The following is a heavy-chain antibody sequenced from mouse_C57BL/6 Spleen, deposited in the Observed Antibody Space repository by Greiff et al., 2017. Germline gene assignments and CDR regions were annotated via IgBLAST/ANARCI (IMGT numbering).Heavy chain of an antibody. Sequence: EVKLMESGGGLVKPGGSLKLSCAASGFTFSSYAMSWVRQTPEKRLEWVATISDGGSYTYYPDNVKGRFTLSRDNAKNNLYLQMSHLKSEDTAMYYCARVDDHVFAYWGQGTLGTVSA. J-gene: IGHJ3*01. CDR2: ISDGGSYT. CDR1: GFTFSSYA. CDR3: ARVDDHVFAY. D-gene: IGHD2-4*01. V-gene: IGHV5-4*03.